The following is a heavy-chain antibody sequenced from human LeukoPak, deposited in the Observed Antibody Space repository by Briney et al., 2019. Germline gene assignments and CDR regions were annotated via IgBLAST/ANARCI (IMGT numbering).Heavy chain of an antibody. Sequence: SLRLSCAASGFPFDDYAMHWVRQAPGKGLEWVSGISWNSGSIGYADSVKGRFTISRDNAKNSLYLQMNSLRAEDMALYYCAKDYYDFWSGYYDYWGQGTLVTVSS. J-gene: IGHJ4*02. CDR2: ISWNSGSI. CDR3: AKDYYDFWSGYYDY. V-gene: IGHV3-9*03. D-gene: IGHD3-3*01. CDR1: GFPFDDYA.